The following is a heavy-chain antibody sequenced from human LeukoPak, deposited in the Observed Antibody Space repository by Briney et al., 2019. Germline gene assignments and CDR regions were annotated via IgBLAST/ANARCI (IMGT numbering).Heavy chain of an antibody. Sequence: GGSLRLSCAASGFTFSSYDIHWVRQAMEWVSGIDTGGDTYYLGSVKGRFTISRENAKNSLYLEMNSLRAGDTAVYYCARGPRAYKYYSSWYFDYWGQGNLVTVSS. CDR2: IDTGGDT. CDR3: ARGPRAYKYYSSWYFDY. D-gene: IGHD6-13*01. CDR1: GFTFSSYD. V-gene: IGHV3-13*01. J-gene: IGHJ4*02.